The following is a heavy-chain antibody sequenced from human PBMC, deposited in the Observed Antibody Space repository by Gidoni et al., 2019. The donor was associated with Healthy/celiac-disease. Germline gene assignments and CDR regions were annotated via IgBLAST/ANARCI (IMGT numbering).Heavy chain of an antibody. D-gene: IGHD2-15*01. CDR1: GFTFSSYW. Sequence: EVHLVDSWGGLVQPGGSLRLSCAASGFTFSSYWMSWVRQAPGKGLEWVANIKQDGSEKYYVDSVKGRFTISRDKAKNSLYLQMNSLRDEDTAVYYCARDHPEGGNPLDYWGQGTLVNVSS. CDR3: ARDHPEGGNPLDY. CDR2: IKQDGSEK. V-gene: IGHV3-7*03. J-gene: IGHJ4*02.